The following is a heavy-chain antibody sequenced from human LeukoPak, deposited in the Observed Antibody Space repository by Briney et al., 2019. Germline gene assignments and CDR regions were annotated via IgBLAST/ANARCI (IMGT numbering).Heavy chain of an antibody. J-gene: IGHJ4*02. CDR1: GYTFSTYD. Sequence: ASVKVSCKASGYTFSTYDINWVRQATGQGLEWMGWMNPDSGNRGYAQKFQGRVTITRNTSISTAYVELSSLRSEDTAVYYCARDSSGIFDLHYWGQGTLVTVSS. V-gene: IGHV1-8*03. CDR3: ARDSSGIFDLHY. D-gene: IGHD6-13*01. CDR2: MNPDSGNR.